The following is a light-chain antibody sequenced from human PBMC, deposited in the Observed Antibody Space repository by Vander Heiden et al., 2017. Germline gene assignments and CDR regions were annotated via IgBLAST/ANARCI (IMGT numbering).Light chain of an antibody. V-gene: IGLV3-27*01. CDR1: VLSKKY. Sequence: SSELTQPSSVSVSPGQTARITCSGDVLSKKYARGLQQSPGQAPVLIMYKDRELASGSPDRFSGSSSGTTVTLTISGAQIEDEADYYCYSAADNNWVFGGGSKLTVL. CDR3: YSAADNNWV. J-gene: IGLJ3*02. CDR2: KDR.